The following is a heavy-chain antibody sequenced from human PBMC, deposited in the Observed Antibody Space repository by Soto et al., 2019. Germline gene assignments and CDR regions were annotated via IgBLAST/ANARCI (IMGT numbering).Heavy chain of an antibody. V-gene: IGHV3-30*18. J-gene: IGHJ6*02. Sequence: QVQLVESGGGVVQPGRSLRLSCAASGFTFSSYGMHWVRQAPGKGLEWVAVISYDGSNKYYADSVKGRFTISRDNSKNTLYLQMNSLRAEDTAVYYCAKFDPLFAGGDEYYYYYGMDVWGQGTTVTVSS. D-gene: IGHD3-16*01. CDR1: GFTFSSYG. CDR2: ISYDGSNK. CDR3: AKFDPLFAGGDEYYYYYGMDV.